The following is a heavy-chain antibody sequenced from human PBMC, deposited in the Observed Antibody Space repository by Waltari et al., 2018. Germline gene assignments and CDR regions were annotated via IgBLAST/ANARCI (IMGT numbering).Heavy chain of an antibody. CDR1: GFTFSSYS. D-gene: IGHD1-20*01. CDR3: ARDLPPIAGGY. Sequence: EVQLVESGGGLVQPGGSLRLSCAASGFTFSSYSMNWVHQAPGKGLEWVSYISSSSSTIYYADSVKGRFTISRDNAKNSLYLQMNSLRAEDTAVYYCARDLPPIAGGYWGQGTLVTVSS. V-gene: IGHV3-48*01. J-gene: IGHJ4*02. CDR2: ISSSSSTI.